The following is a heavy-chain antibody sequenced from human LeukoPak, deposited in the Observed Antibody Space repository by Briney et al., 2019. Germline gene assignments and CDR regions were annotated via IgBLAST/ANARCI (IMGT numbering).Heavy chain of an antibody. CDR2: INHSGST. CDR3: AVSGGIAAAFDY. V-gene: IGHV4-39*07. D-gene: IGHD6-13*01. Sequence: SETLSLTCTVSGGSISSSSYYWSWIRQPPGKGLEWIGEINHSGSTNYNPSLKSRVTISVDTSKNQFSLKLSSVTAADTAVYYCAVSGGIAAAFDYWGQGTLVTVSS. J-gene: IGHJ4*02. CDR1: GGSISSSSYY.